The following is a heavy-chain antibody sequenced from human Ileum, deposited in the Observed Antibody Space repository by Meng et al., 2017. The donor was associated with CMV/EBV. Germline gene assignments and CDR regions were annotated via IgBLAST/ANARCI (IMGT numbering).Heavy chain of an antibody. Sequence: GESLKISCSASGFIFSDYWMSWVRQAPGKGLEWVANIKGDGSAKYSADSVKGRFTIARDNAKWTLYLQMTSLRVEDTAVYYCAKWVVPPGVGYGLDVWCQGTAVTVSS. V-gene: IGHV3-7*01. CDR2: IKGDGSAK. CDR3: AKWVVPPGVGYGLDV. CDR1: GFIFSDYW. J-gene: IGHJ6*02. D-gene: IGHD2-2*01.